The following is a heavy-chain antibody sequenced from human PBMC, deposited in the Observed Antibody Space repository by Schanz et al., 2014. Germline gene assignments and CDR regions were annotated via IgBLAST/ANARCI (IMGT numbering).Heavy chain of an antibody. CDR2: ITSYKGDT. CDR3: TRVGYRSPLSSLDI. J-gene: IGHJ3*02. CDR1: GYTFTSYG. Sequence: MKVSCKASGYTFTSYGISWLRQAPGQGLECMGWITSYKGDTNYALKLQGRVTMTTDTDTCTAYMYMRRMRQDETVLPYCTRVGYRSPLSSLDIRGQGRMVNVSS. D-gene: IGHD5-18*01. V-gene: IGHV1-18*01.